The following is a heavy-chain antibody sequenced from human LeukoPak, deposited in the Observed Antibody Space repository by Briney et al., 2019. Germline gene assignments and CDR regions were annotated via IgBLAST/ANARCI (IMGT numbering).Heavy chain of an antibody. V-gene: IGHV1-69*13. Sequence: SVKVSCKASGGTFSRYAISWVRQAPGQGLEWMGGIIPIFGTANYAQKFQGRVTITADESTSTAYMELSSLRSEDTAVYYYARGGLVATTDGFDYWGQGTLVTVSS. CDR1: GGTFSRYA. CDR2: IIPIFGTA. D-gene: IGHD5-12*01. CDR3: ARGGLVATTDGFDY. J-gene: IGHJ4*02.